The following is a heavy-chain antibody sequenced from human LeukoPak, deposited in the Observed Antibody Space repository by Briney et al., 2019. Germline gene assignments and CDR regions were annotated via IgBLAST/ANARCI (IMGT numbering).Heavy chain of an antibody. Sequence: SETLSLTCTVSGGSISSHYWSWIRQPPGKGLEWIGYIYYSGSTNYNPSLKSRVTISVDTSKNQFSLKLSSVTAADTAVHYCARGIVATMPPLGYYYYMDVWGKGTTVTVSS. D-gene: IGHD5-12*01. V-gene: IGHV4-59*11. J-gene: IGHJ6*03. CDR3: ARGIVATMPPLGYYYYMDV. CDR2: IYYSGST. CDR1: GGSISSHY.